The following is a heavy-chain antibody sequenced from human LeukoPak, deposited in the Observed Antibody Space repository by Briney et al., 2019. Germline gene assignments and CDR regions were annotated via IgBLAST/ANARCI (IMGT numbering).Heavy chain of an antibody. CDR2: ISDSGGST. V-gene: IGHV3-23*01. J-gene: IGHJ4*02. Sequence: TGGSLRLSCAASGFTFSTYAMTWVRQAPGKGLEWVSAISDSGGSTYYADSVKGRFTISRDKFKNTLFLQMNSLRAEDTAVYYCAKILDSTGYYYYFDYWGQGTLVTVSS. CDR1: GFTFSTYA. D-gene: IGHD3-22*01. CDR3: AKILDSTGYYYYFDY.